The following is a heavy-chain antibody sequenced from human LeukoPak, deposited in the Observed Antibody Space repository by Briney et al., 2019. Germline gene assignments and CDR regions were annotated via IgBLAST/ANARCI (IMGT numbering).Heavy chain of an antibody. V-gene: IGHV4-59*01. J-gene: IGHJ4*02. CDR2: IYYSGTT. D-gene: IGHD3-9*01. CDR3: ASLLTGYYSIDY. Sequence: SETLSLTSTVSGGSISSYFWSWIRQPPGKGLEWIGYIYYSGTTNYNPSLKSRVTISGDTSKRQFSLKLSSVTAADTAVYYCASLLTGYYSIDYWGQGTLVTVSS. CDR1: GGSISSYF.